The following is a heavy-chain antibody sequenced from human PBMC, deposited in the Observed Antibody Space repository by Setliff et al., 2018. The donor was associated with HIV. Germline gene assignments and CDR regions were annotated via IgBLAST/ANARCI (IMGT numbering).Heavy chain of an antibody. CDR1: GYSFITYW. Sequence: PGESLKISCKGSGYSFITYWIGWVRQRPGKGLEWMGIMNPDGSNTRYSPSFQGQVTISVDESISTAYLQWSSLKASDTAFYYCARFYGSYDVGGFDIWGQVTKVTVSS. CDR2: MNPDGSNT. CDR3: ARFYGSYDVGGFDI. V-gene: IGHV5-51*01. J-gene: IGHJ3*02. D-gene: IGHD3-16*01.